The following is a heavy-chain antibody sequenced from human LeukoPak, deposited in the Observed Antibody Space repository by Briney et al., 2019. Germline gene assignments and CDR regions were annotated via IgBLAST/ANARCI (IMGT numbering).Heavy chain of an antibody. D-gene: IGHD3-10*01. J-gene: IGHJ6*02. CDR2: ISGSGGSA. Sequence: GGSLRLSCAASGFTFSSYAMSWVRQAPGKGLEWVSAISGSGGSAYYADSVKGRFTISRDNSKNTLYLQMNSLRAEDTAVYYCAIPPLSGTGSSRPLAGMDVWGQGTTVTVSS. CDR3: AIPPLSGTGSSRPLAGMDV. V-gene: IGHV3-23*01. CDR1: GFTFSSYA.